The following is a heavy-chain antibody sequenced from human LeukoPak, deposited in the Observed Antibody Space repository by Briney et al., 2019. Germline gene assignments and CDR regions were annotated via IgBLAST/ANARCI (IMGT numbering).Heavy chain of an antibody. CDR2: INPSGGST. CDR1: GYTFTSYY. V-gene: IGHV1-46*01. J-gene: IGHJ4*02. D-gene: IGHD6-6*01. CDR3: ARRGRSSNYFDY. Sequence: ASVKVSCKASGYTFTSYYMHWVRQAPGQGLEWMGIINPSGGSTSYAQKFQGRVTMTRDTSTSTVYMELSSLKASDTAMYYCARRGRSSNYFDYWGQGTLVTVSS.